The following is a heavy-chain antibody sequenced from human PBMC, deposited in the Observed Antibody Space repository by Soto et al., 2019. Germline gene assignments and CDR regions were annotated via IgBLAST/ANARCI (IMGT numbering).Heavy chain of an antibody. Sequence: ASVKVSCKASGYTFTSYYMHWVRQAPGQGLEWMGIINPSGGSTSYAQKFQGRVTMTRDTSTSTVYMELSSLRSGDTAVYYCARTPYSSSTYYYGMDVWGQGTTVTVSS. CDR3: ARTPYSSSTYYYGMDV. D-gene: IGHD6-13*01. CDR1: GYTFTSYY. V-gene: IGHV1-46*01. CDR2: INPSGGST. J-gene: IGHJ6*02.